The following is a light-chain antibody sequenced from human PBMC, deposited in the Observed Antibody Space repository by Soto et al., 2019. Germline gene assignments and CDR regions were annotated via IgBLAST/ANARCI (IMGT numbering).Light chain of an antibody. Sequence: IVLTQSPGTLSLSPGESATLSCRASQSVYGNFLAWYQQKPGQAPRLLVYGASSRATGIPDRFSGSGSGTEFTLTISRLEPEDFALYYCQQYARSRLTFGGGTKVEIK. CDR3: QQYARSRLT. V-gene: IGKV3-20*01. J-gene: IGKJ4*01. CDR2: GAS. CDR1: QSVYGNF.